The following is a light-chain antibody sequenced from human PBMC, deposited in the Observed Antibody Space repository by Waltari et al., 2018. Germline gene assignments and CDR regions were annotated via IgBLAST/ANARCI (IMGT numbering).Light chain of an antibody. CDR1: NLEDKY. CDR2: QDS. V-gene: IGLV3-1*01. CDR3: QAWDSSTAVYV. J-gene: IGLJ1*01. Sequence: SYELTQPPSVSVSPGQTASITCSGDNLEDKYACWYQQKPGQSPVLVIYQDSKRPSGIPEGFSGSNSGNTATLTISGTQAMDEADYYCQAWDSSTAVYVFGTGTKVTVL.